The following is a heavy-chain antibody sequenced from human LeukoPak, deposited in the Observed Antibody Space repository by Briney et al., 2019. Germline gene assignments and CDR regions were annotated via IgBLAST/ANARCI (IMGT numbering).Heavy chain of an antibody. Sequence: ASVKVSCKASGYTFTSYGISWVRQAPGQGLEWMGWISAYNGNTNYAQKLQGRVTMTTDTSTSTAYMELRSLRSDDTAVYYCARGTSYDFWSGYPRGAFDIWGQGTMVTVSS. CDR2: ISAYNGNT. D-gene: IGHD3-3*01. CDR1: GYTFTSYG. J-gene: IGHJ3*02. CDR3: ARGTSYDFWSGYPRGAFDI. V-gene: IGHV1-18*01.